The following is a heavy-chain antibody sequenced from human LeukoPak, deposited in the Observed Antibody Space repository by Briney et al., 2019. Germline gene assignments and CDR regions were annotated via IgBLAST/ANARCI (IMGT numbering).Heavy chain of an antibody. V-gene: IGHV4-4*07. CDR2: IYTSGST. CDR3: ARDLPTVTTNWFDP. Sequence: PSETLSLTCTASGGSISSYYWSWLRQPAGKGLEWIGRIYTSGSTNYNPSLKSRVTMSVDTSKNQFSLKLSSVTAADTAVYYCARDLPTVTTNWFDPWGQGTLVTVSS. CDR1: GGSISSYY. D-gene: IGHD4-17*01. J-gene: IGHJ5*02.